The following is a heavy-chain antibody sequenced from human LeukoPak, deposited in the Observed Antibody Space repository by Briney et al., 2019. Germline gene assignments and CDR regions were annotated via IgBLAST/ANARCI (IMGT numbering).Heavy chain of an antibody. V-gene: IGHV1-69*13. CDR2: IIPIFGTA. Sequence: ASVKVSCEAPGGTFSSYAISWVRPAPGQGLEWMGGIIPIFGTANYAQTLQGSVTITADESTSTAYIELSSLRSEDTAVYYWARAAPSGFGELFRGEDWGQGTLVTVSS. CDR1: GGTFSSYA. J-gene: IGHJ4*02. CDR3: ARAAPSGFGELFRGED. D-gene: IGHD3-10*01.